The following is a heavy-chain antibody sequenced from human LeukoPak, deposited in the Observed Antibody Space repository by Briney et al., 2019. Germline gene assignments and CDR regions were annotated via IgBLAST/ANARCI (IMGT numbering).Heavy chain of an antibody. Sequence: GASVKVSCKASGYTFTSYGISWVRQAPGQGLEWMGWISAYNGNTNYAQKLQGRVTMTTDTSTSTAYMELRSLRSDDTAVYYCARDTLARGEVTTKDYWGQGTLVTVSS. CDR1: GYTFTSYG. CDR3: ARDTLARGEVTTKDY. D-gene: IGHD5-12*01. CDR2: ISAYNGNT. V-gene: IGHV1-18*01. J-gene: IGHJ4*02.